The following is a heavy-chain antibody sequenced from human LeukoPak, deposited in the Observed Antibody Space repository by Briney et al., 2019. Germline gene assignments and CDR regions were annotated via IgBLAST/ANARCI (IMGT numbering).Heavy chain of an antibody. Sequence: SETLSLTCTVSGGSISSSSYYWGWIRQPPGKGLEWIGNIYYSGSTYYNPSLKSRVTISVDTSKNQFSLRLSSVTAADTAVYYCARSLIVEATIFDYWGQGTLVTVSS. J-gene: IGHJ4*02. V-gene: IGHV4-39*01. D-gene: IGHD1-26*01. CDR2: IYYSGST. CDR1: GGSISSSSYY. CDR3: ARSLIVEATIFDY.